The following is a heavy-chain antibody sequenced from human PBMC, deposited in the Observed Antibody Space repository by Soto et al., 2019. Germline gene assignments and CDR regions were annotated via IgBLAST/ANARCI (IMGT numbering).Heavy chain of an antibody. CDR1: GYTRTELS. J-gene: IGHJ4*02. CDR2: FDPEDGET. D-gene: IGHD3-22*01. V-gene: IGHV1-24*01. Sequence: ASVKVSCKVSGYTRTELSMHWVRQAPGKGLEWMGGFDPEDGETIYAQKFQGRVTMTEDTSTDTAYMELSSLRSEDTAVYYCAPGHGANYYDSSGYASGGYWGQGTLVTVS. CDR3: APGHGANYYDSSGYASGGY.